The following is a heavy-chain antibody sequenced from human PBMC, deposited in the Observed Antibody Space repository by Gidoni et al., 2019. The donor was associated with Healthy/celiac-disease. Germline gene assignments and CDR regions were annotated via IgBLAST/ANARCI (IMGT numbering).Heavy chain of an antibody. Sequence: EVQLVESGGGLVQPGRSLRLSCAASGFTFDDYAMHWVRQASGKGLEWVSGISWNSGSIGYADSVKGRFTISRDKAKNSLYLQMNSLRAEDTALYYCAKLDYYDSSGPVQHWGQGTLVTVSS. V-gene: IGHV3-9*01. CDR2: ISWNSGSI. CDR3: AKLDYYDSSGPVQH. D-gene: IGHD3-22*01. J-gene: IGHJ1*01. CDR1: GFTFDDYA.